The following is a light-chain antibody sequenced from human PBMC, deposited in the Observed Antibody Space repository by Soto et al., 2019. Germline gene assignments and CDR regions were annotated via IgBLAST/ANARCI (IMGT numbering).Light chain of an antibody. CDR3: SSYTTSSTVV. CDR2: DVS. J-gene: IGLJ2*01. V-gene: IGLV2-14*01. Sequence: QSVLTQPASVSGSPGQSITISCTGTSSDVGAYNYVSWYHQHPVKAPKLIIYDVSDRPSGVSTRFSGAKSGNTASLTISGLQAEDEADYYCSSYTTSSTVVFGGGTKLTVL. CDR1: SSDVGAYNY.